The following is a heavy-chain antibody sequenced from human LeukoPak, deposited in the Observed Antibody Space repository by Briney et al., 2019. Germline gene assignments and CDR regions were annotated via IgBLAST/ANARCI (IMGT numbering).Heavy chain of an antibody. J-gene: IGHJ4*02. CDR2: INPNSGGT. D-gene: IGHD1-7*01. V-gene: IGHV1-2*02. CDR3: ARGTFPRADINWNYYFDY. CDR1: GYTFTGYY. Sequence: ASVKVSCKASGYTFTGYYMHCGRQAPGQGREGRGGINPNSGGTKYAQKFQGRVTMTRDTSIRTAYMELSRLRSDETAVYYCARGTFPRADINWNYYFDYWGQGTLVTVSP.